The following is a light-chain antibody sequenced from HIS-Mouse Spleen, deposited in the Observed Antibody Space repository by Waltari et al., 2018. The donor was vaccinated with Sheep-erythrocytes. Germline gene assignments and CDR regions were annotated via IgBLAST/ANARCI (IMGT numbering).Light chain of an antibody. V-gene: IGKV3-11*01. J-gene: IGKJ2*01. CDR2: DAS. Sequence: EIVLPQSPATLSLSPGARATLSCRASQSVSSYLAWYQQKPGQAPRLLIYDASNRATGIPARFSGSGSGTDFTLTISSLEPEDFAVYYCQQRSNWYTFGQGTKLEIK. CDR1: QSVSSY. CDR3: QQRSNWYT.